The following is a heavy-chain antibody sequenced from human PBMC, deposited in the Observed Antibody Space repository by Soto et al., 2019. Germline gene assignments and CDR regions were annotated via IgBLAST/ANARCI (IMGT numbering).Heavy chain of an antibody. CDR3: ARDDSSGITSTASNWFDP. V-gene: IGHV3-21*01. CDR1: GFTFSSYS. CDR2: ISSSSSYI. J-gene: IGHJ5*02. D-gene: IGHD3-22*01. Sequence: ESGGGLVKPGGSLRLSCAASGFTFSSYSMNWVRQAPGKGLEWVSSISSSSSYIYYADSVKGRFTISRDNAKNSLYLQMNSLRAEDTAVYYCARDDSSGITSTASNWFDPWGQGTLVTVSS.